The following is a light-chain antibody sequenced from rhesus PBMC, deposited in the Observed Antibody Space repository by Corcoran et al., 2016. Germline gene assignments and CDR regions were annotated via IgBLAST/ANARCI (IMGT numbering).Light chain of an antibody. V-gene: IGKV1-22*01. CDR1: QGISIW. CDR3: QQYSSRPWT. CDR2: KAS. Sequence: DIQMTQSPSSLSASVGDTVTITCRASQGISIWLAWYQPTPGKAPKRLIYKASSLQSGVPSRFSGSGAGTDFTLTISSLQSEDSATYYCQQYSSRPWTFGQGTKVEIK. J-gene: IGKJ1*01.